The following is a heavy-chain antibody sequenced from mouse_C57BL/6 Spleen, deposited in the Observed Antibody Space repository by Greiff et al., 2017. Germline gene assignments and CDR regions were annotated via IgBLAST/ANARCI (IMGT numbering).Heavy chain of an antibody. CDR1: GFTFSSYT. V-gene: IGHV5-9*01. CDR2: ISGGGGNT. CDR3: ARHENGNYVYYFDY. Sequence: EVNLVESGGGLVKPGGSLKLSCAASGFTFSSYTMSWVRQTPEKRLEWVATISGGGGNTYYPDSVKGRFTISRDNAKNTLYLQMSSLRSEDTALYYCARHENGNYVYYFDYWGQGTTRTVSS. J-gene: IGHJ2*01. D-gene: IGHD2-1*01.